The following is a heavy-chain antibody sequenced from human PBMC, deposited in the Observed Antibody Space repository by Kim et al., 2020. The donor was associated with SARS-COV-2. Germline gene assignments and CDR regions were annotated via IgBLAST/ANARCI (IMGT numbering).Heavy chain of an antibody. CDR3: AKAFGAHDAFDI. D-gene: IGHD3-10*01. Sequence: GGSLRLSCAASGFTFSSYGMHWVRQAPGKGLEWVAVISYDGSNKYYADSVKGRFTISRDNSKNTLYLQMNSLRAEDTAVYYCAKAFGAHDAFDIWGQGTMVTVSS. CDR2: ISYDGSNK. CDR1: GFTFSSYG. V-gene: IGHV3-30*18. J-gene: IGHJ3*02.